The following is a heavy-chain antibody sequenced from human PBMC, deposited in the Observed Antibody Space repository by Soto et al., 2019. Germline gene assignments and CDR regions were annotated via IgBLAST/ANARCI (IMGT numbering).Heavy chain of an antibody. V-gene: IGHV1-24*01. CDR2: FGPDDGER. D-gene: IGHD3-22*01. CDR3: ATSPYYYDSSGTFDY. Sequence: ASVKVSCKVSAHPLTESSMHWVRQAPGKGLGGWGGFGPDDGERSYAQKFRGRVTMTEDTSTDTAYMELSSLRSEDTAVYYCATSPYYYDSSGTFDYWGQGTLVTVS. J-gene: IGHJ4*02. CDR1: AHPLTESS.